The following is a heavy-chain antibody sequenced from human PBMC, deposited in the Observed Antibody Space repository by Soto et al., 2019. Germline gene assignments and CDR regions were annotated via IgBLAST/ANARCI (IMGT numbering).Heavy chain of an antibody. CDR3: ARDFYGEAAPTFFDI. CDR1: GFTFSTYG. D-gene: IGHD4-17*01. V-gene: IGHV3-33*01. CDR2: IWYDGGNK. J-gene: IGHJ3*02. Sequence: QVQLVESGGGVVQPGRSLRLSCAASGFTFSTYGMHWVRQAPGKGLEWVAVIWYDGGNKYYTDSVKGRFIISRDNSKNTLYLQMNSLRAEDTGLYYCARDFYGEAAPTFFDIWGQGTKVTVSS.